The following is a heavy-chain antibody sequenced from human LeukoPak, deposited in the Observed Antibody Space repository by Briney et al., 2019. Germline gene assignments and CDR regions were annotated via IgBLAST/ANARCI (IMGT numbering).Heavy chain of an antibody. CDR2: IHPSGGST. V-gene: IGHV1-46*01. CDR3: ARMAMDPAMVTNFFDL. Sequence: ASVKISCKASGYTFTDYYMYWVRQAPGQGPECMGVIHPSGGSTTSAQKFQGRVTLTKDTATSTIYIELSSLRSDDTAVYYRARMAMDPAMVTNFFDLWGQGTLLIVSA. D-gene: IGHD5-18*01. CDR1: GYTFTDYY. J-gene: IGHJ4*02.